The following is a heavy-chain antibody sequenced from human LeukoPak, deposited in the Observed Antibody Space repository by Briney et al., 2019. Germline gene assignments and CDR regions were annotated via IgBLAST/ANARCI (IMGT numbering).Heavy chain of an antibody. CDR3: ARAVPRYSGYDGLGMDV. CDR1: GGSISNGGAY. D-gene: IGHD5-12*01. J-gene: IGHJ6*02. Sequence: SEALSLTCTVSGGSISNGGAYWSWIRQHPGKGLEWIGYIYYSGSTYYNPSLKSRVTISVDTSKNQFSLELSSVTAADTAVYYCARAVPRYSGYDGLGMDVWGQGTTVTVSS. CDR2: IYYSGST. V-gene: IGHV4-30-4*08.